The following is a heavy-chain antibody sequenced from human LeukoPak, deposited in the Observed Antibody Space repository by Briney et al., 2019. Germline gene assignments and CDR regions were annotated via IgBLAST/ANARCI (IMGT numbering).Heavy chain of an antibody. CDR1: GGSISSYY. V-gene: IGHV4-4*07. CDR3: AGGGPYYYGSGSYDAFDI. Sequence: PSETLSLTCTVSGGSISSYYWSWIRQPAGKGLEWIGRIYTSGSTNYNPSLKSRVTMSVDTSKNQFSLKLSSVTPADTAVYYCAGGGPYYYGSGSYDAFDIWGQGTMVTVSS. CDR2: IYTSGST. D-gene: IGHD3-10*01. J-gene: IGHJ3*02.